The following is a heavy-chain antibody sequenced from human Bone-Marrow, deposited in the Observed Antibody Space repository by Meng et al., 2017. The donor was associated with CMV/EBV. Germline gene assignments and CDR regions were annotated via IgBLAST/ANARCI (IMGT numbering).Heavy chain of an antibody. CDR3: ARDRVEALGNWLDP. D-gene: IGHD2-21*01. Sequence: GESLKISCAASGFTFSSYAMHWVRQAPGKGLEWVATISYDGSNKHHADSVKGRITISRDNSKNTLYLQINSLTTEDTAVYYCARDRVEALGNWLDPCGQGTLVTVSS. CDR2: ISYDGSNK. J-gene: IGHJ5*02. V-gene: IGHV3-30*04. CDR1: GFTFSSYA.